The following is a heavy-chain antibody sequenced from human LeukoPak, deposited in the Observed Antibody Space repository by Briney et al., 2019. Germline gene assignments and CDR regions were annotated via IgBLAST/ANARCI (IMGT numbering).Heavy chain of an antibody. Sequence: GGSLRLSCAASGFTFSDYCMSWIRQAPGKGLEWVSHISSSGSTIYYADSVKGRFTISRDNAKNSLYLQMNSLRAEDTAVYYCARSTTYYDILTGYSDAFDIWGQGTLVIVSS. CDR1: GFTFSDYC. CDR2: ISSSGSTI. D-gene: IGHD3-9*01. J-gene: IGHJ3*02. V-gene: IGHV3-11*01. CDR3: ARSTTYYDILTGYSDAFDI.